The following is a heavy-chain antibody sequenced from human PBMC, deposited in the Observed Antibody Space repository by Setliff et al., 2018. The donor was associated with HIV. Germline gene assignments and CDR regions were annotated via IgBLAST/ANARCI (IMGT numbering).Heavy chain of an antibody. D-gene: IGHD2-21*01. CDR3: ARVPVAGANWFDP. V-gene: IGHV4-39*01. CDR1: GGSISSTNYF. J-gene: IGHJ5*02. Sequence: PSETLSLTCTVSGGSISSTNYFWGWIRQPPGKGLEWIGTIYYHGSTYYNPSLKSRVTISIDTSKNQFSLQLISVTAADQGVYYCARVPVAGANWFDPWGLGTLVTVSS. CDR2: IYYHGST.